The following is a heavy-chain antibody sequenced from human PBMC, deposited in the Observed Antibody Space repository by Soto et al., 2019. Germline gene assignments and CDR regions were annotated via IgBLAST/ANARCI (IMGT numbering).Heavy chain of an antibody. J-gene: IGHJ6*02. CDR1: GFTFGNYA. Sequence: GGSLRLSCEASGFTFGNYAMTWVRQGPGRGLEWVSALSGSSLNTYYADSVKDRFTISRDNSKNTMYLEMNSLRVDDTAVYYCTTQFFLSSRKPPEDVWGQGTPVTVS. V-gene: IGHV3-23*01. CDR2: LSGSSLNT. CDR3: TTQFFLSSRKPPEDV.